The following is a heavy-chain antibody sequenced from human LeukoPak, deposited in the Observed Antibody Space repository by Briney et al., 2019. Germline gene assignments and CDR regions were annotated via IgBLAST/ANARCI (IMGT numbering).Heavy chain of an antibody. CDR3: ARGFMDIVVVPADY. D-gene: IGHD2-2*03. CDR1: GFTFSSYA. V-gene: IGHV3-23*01. J-gene: IGHJ4*02. Sequence: GGSLRLSCAASGFTFSSYAMSWVRQAPGKGLEWVSAISGSGGSTYYADSVKGRFTISRDNSKNTLYLQMNSLRAEDTAVYYCARGFMDIVVVPADYWGQGTLVTVSS. CDR2: ISGSGGST.